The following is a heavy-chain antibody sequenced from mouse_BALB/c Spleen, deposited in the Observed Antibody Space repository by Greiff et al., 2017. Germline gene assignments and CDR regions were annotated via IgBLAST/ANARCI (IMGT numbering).Heavy chain of an antibody. J-gene: IGHJ2*01. CDR3: NAFRPGAY. CDR2: IDPENGDT. Sequence: EVKLQESGAELVRSGASVKLSCTASGFNIKDYYMHWVKQRPEQGLEWIGWIDPENGDTEYAPKFQGKATMTADTSSNTAYLQLSSLTSEDTAVYYCNAFRPGAYWGQGTTLTVSS. CDR1: GFNIKDYY. V-gene: IGHV14-4*02.